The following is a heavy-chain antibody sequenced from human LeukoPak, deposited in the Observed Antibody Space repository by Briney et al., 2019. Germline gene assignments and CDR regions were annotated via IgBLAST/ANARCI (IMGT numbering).Heavy chain of an antibody. CDR3: ARADDRSGYFGGRFDS. V-gene: IGHV4-59*01. Sequence: PSETLSLTCTVSGVPISTYYWSWLRQPPGKRLEWIGYISYSGGTNYNPSLKSRVTISVDTSKNQFSLKLTSVTAADTALYYCARADDRSGYFGGRFDSWGQGTLVTVSS. J-gene: IGHJ5*01. D-gene: IGHD3-22*01. CDR2: ISYSGGT. CDR1: GVPISTYY.